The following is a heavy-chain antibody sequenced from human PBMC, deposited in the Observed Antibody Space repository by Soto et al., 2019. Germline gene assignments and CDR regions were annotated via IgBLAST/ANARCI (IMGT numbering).Heavy chain of an antibody. CDR1: DGPITNYS. D-gene: IGHD3-16*01. Sequence: SAPLCLTWTVSDGPITNYSGRWIVGPAVRCRWWIGYVHYSGVTHYNPSLQSRVTMSIDTSNNRFSLRLNSVTAPDTAVYYCVRAPAESYDDRGQGMRYLDSWGEGALVTVSS. CDR2: VHYSGVT. V-gene: IGHV4-59*01. CDR3: VRAPAESYDDRGQGMRYLDS. J-gene: IGHJ4*02.